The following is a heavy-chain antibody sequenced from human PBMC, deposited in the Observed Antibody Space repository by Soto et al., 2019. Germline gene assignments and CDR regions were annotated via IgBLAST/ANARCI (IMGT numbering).Heavy chain of an antibody. CDR1: GYTFTSYY. V-gene: IGHV1-46*03. D-gene: IGHD3-10*01. J-gene: IGHJ3*02. Sequence: ASVKVSCKASGYTFTSYYMHWLRQAPGQGLEWMGIINPSGDSTTYAQRFQGRVTLTRDTSTTTVYMELSSLRSEDTAIYYCAPTLGSSNYGAFHIWGQGTMVTVSS. CDR3: APTLGSSNYGAFHI. CDR2: INPSGDST.